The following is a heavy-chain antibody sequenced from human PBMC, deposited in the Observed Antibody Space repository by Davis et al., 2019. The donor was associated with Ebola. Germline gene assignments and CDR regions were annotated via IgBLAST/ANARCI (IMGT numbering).Heavy chain of an antibody. Sequence: GGSLRPSCAASGFTFSSYSMNWVRQAPGKGLEWVSSISSSSSYIYYADSVKGRFTIPRDNAKNSLYLQMNSLVAEDTAVYYCARGYSWGAVLSEYWGQGTLVTVSS. V-gene: IGHV3-21*01. CDR3: ARGYSWGAVLSEY. J-gene: IGHJ4*02. CDR2: ISSSSSYI. D-gene: IGHD5-18*01. CDR1: GFTFSSYS.